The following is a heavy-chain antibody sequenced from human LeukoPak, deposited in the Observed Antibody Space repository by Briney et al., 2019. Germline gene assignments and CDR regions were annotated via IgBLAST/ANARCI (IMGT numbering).Heavy chain of an antibody. J-gene: IGHJ4*02. CDR1: GFNFNIYS. CDR2: ITGSSTPI. CDR3: ARGLQWGLDW. D-gene: IGHD6-19*01. Sequence: PGGSLRLSCEASGFNFNIYSTNWVRQAPGKGLEWVSYITGSSTPIYYGDSVKGRFTISRDNAKNSLYLQMNSLRVEDTAVYYCARGLQWGLDWWGQGTLVTVSS. V-gene: IGHV3-48*01.